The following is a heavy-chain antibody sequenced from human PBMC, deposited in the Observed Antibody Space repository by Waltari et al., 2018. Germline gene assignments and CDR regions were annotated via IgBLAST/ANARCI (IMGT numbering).Heavy chain of an antibody. D-gene: IGHD6-13*01. Sequence: QVQLQQWGAGLLKPSETLSLTCAVYGGSLRGYYWSWIRQPPGKGREWIGEINHSESTNYNPSLKSRVTISVDTSKNQFSLKLSSVTAADTAVYYCARGPVPDLWVQAAAGSFYFDYWGQGTLVTVSS. CDR3: ARGPVPDLWVQAAAGSFYFDY. CDR1: GGSLRGYY. J-gene: IGHJ4*02. CDR2: INHSEST. V-gene: IGHV4-34*01.